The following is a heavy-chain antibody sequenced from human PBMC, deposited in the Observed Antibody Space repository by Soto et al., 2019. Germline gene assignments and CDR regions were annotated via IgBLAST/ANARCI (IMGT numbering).Heavy chain of an antibody. D-gene: IGHD4-17*01. J-gene: IGHJ4*02. CDR3: ARDPDYGGNSGLDLVGY. CDR1: GGSFNNFP. V-gene: IGHV1-69*06. CDR2: IFTDFGTA. Sequence: QVQLVQSGAEVKKAGSSVMVSCKASGGSFNNFPINWVRQAPGQGLEWMGGIFTDFGTATYAQKFQGRVTITAERSTRTAYIELSSLTSEDTAVYYCARDPDYGGNSGLDLVGYWGQGTPVTVSS.